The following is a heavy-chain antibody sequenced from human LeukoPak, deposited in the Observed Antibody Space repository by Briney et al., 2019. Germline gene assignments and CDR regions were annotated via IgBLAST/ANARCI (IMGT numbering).Heavy chain of an antibody. J-gene: IGHJ4*02. D-gene: IGHD2-2*01. CDR3: ARLERDIVVVPAAYFDY. CDR2: INHSGST. CDR1: GGSFSGYY. Sequence: SETLSLTCAVYGGSFSGYYWSWIRQPPGKGLEWIGEINHSGSTNYNPSLKSRVTISVDTSKNQFSLKLSSVTAADTAVYYCARLERDIVVVPAAYFDYWGQGTLVTVSS. V-gene: IGHV4-34*01.